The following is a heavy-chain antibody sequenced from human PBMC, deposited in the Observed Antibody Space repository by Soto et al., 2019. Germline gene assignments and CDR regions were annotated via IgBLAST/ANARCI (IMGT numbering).Heavy chain of an antibody. CDR2: ISDPGTST. D-gene: IGHD2-21*02. J-gene: IGHJ3*01. CDR1: GFTFGNYA. CDR3: AKSLVTPSDAFDL. V-gene: IGHV3-23*01. Sequence: GGSLRLSCGASGFTFGNYAMNWFRQAPGKGLEWISSISDPGTSTYYANSVKGRFSMSRDNSKNTLFLQMNRLRADDTAVYFCAKSLVTPSDAFDLWGRGTLVT.